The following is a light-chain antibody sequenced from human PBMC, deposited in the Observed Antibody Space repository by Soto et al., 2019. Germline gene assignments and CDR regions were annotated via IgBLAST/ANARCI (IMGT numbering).Light chain of an antibody. CDR2: GAS. CDR3: QQYNNWPPLT. V-gene: IGKV3-15*01. CDR1: QSVSSK. J-gene: IGKJ4*01. Sequence: EIVMTQSPATLSVSPGERATLSCRASQSVSSKLAWYQQKPGQAPRLLIYGASTRATGIPARFSGSGSGTEFTLTISSLQSDDFALYYCQQYNNWPPLTFGGRTKMEIK.